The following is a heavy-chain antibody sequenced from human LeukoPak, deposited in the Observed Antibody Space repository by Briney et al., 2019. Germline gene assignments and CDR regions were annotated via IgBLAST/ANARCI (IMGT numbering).Heavy chain of an antibody. CDR3: AREMAGTADAFDI. V-gene: IGHV1-46*01. CDR1: GYTFTSYC. Sequence: ASVKVSCKASGYTFTSYCMHWVRQAPGQGLEWMGIINPSGGSTSYAQKFQGRVTMTRDTSTSTVYMELSSLRSEDTAVYYCAREMAGTADAFDIWGQGTMVTVSS. CDR2: INPSGGST. D-gene: IGHD6-19*01. J-gene: IGHJ3*02.